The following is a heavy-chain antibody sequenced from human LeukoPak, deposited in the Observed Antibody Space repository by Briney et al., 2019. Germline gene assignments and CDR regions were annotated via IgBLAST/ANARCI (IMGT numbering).Heavy chain of an antibody. CDR3: ARSHYYDSSGWDY. D-gene: IGHD3-22*01. Sequence: GASVKVSCKASGGTFSSYAISWVRQAPGQGLEWMGWISAYNGNTNYAQKLQGRVTMTTDTSTSTAYMELSSLRSEDTAVYYCARSHYYDSSGWDYWGQGTLVTVSS. CDR2: ISAYNGNT. J-gene: IGHJ4*02. CDR1: GGTFSSYA. V-gene: IGHV1-18*01.